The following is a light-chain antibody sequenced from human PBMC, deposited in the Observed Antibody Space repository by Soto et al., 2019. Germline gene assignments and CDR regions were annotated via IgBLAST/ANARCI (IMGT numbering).Light chain of an antibody. Sequence: DIQMTQSPSSLSASVGARVTITCRASESIGSHLNWYQQKPGQAPKVLIYAVSSLQSGVPSRFSGSGSGTDFTLTISSLQPEDFATYYCQQSYSAPQFTFGPGTKVEIK. CDR2: AVS. CDR1: ESIGSH. J-gene: IGKJ3*01. V-gene: IGKV1-39*01. CDR3: QQSYSAPQFT.